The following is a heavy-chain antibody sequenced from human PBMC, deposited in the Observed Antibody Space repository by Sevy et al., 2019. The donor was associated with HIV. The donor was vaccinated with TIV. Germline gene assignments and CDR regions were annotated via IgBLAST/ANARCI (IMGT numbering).Heavy chain of an antibody. CDR1: RFYFSNYA. V-gene: IGHV3-23*01. D-gene: IGHD3-3*01. J-gene: IGHJ4*02. Sequence: GGSLRLSCAASRFYFSNYAMTWVRQAPGKGLEWVSGISSSGGTTYYADSVKGRFTISRDNSKDSLYLQMNSLRAEDTAVKYWAKNNPYRDCVGVQFWGQGTLVTVSS. CDR3: AKNNPYRDCVGVQF. CDR2: ISSSGGTT.